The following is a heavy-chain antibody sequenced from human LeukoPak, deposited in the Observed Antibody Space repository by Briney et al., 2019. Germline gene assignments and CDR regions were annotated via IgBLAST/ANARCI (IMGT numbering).Heavy chain of an antibody. D-gene: IGHD6-13*01. Sequence: GASVKVSCKASGYTFTGYYMHWVRQAPGQGLEWMGWINPNSGGTNYAQKFQGRVTMTRDTSISTAYMELSSLRSEDTAVYYCARGRDHSSSWGDYYYYMDVWGKGTTVTVSS. CDR2: INPNSGGT. CDR3: ARGRDHSSSWGDYYYYMDV. V-gene: IGHV1-2*02. J-gene: IGHJ6*03. CDR1: GYTFTGYY.